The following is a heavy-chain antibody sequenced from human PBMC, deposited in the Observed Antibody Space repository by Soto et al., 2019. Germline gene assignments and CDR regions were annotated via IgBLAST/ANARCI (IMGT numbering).Heavy chain of an antibody. Sequence: GGSLRLSGAASGSTVSSYGMHWVRQAPGKGLEWVAVISYDGSNKYYADSVKGRFTISRDNSKNTLYLQMNSLRAEDTAVYYCARGPIAVAGNYYYYGMDVWGQGTTVTVSS. CDR1: GSTVSSYG. V-gene: IGHV3-30*03. CDR2: ISYDGSNK. J-gene: IGHJ6*02. D-gene: IGHD6-19*01. CDR3: ARGPIAVAGNYYYYGMDV.